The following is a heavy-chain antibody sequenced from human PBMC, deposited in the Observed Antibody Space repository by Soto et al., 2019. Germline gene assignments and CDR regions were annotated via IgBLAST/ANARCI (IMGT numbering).Heavy chain of an antibody. CDR1: GYSFTSYW. Sequence: GESLKISCKGSGYSFTSYWISWVRQMPGKGLEWMGRIDPSDSYTNYSPSFQGHVTISADKSISTAYLQWSSLKASDTAVYYCARGQAVVVPAAIPQYYYGMDVWGQGTTVTVSS. CDR2: IDPSDSYT. CDR3: ARGQAVVVPAAIPQYYYGMDV. J-gene: IGHJ6*02. V-gene: IGHV5-10-1*01. D-gene: IGHD2-2*02.